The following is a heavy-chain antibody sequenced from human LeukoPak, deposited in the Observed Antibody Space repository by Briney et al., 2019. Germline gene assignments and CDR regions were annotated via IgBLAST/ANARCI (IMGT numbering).Heavy chain of an antibody. Sequence: PSETLSLTCTVSSDSISSSTSYWGWIRQPPGKGLEYIGSIFYSGATYYNPSLKIRVTLSVDMSKNQFSLKLSSVTAADTAVYYCARLDKRVHNTFDIWGQGTMVTVSS. CDR2: IFYSGAT. CDR1: SDSISSSTSY. J-gene: IGHJ3*02. V-gene: IGHV4-39*01. D-gene: IGHD3-9*01. CDR3: ARLDKRVHNTFDI.